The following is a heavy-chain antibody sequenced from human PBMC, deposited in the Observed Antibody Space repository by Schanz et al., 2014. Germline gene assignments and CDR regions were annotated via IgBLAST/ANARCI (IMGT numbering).Heavy chain of an antibody. CDR1: GFTFSSYA. J-gene: IGHJ3*02. CDR3: AKGRFGELSAFDI. CDR2: ISGSGGST. V-gene: IGHV3-23*01. Sequence: EVQLLESGGGLVQPGGSLRLSCAASGFTFSSYAMSWVRQAPGKGLEWVIVISGSGGSTYYADSVKGRFTISRDNSKNTLYLEMNSLRAEDTAVYYCAKGRFGELSAFDIWGQGTMVTVSS. D-gene: IGHD3-10*01.